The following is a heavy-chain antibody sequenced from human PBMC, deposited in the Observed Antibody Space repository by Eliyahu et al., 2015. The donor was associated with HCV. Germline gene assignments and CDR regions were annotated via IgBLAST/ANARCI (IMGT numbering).Heavy chain of an antibody. Sequence: QVQLVESGGGVVQPGRSLRLSCAASGFTFSSXGMHWVRQAPGKGLEWVALIWYDGSNKYYADSVKGRFTISRDNSKNTLYLQMNSLRAEDTAVYYCARERGYYYDSGSYSAFDIWGQGTMVTVSS. V-gene: IGHV3-33*01. D-gene: IGHD3-10*01. CDR2: IWYDGSNK. CDR1: GFTFSSXG. CDR3: ARERGYYYDSGSYSAFDI. J-gene: IGHJ3*02.